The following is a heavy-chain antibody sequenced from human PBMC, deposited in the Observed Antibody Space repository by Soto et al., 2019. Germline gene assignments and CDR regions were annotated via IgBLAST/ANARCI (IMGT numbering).Heavy chain of an antibody. CDR3: ASPGGDCGGDCYGAFDI. V-gene: IGHV4-59*01. D-gene: IGHD2-21*02. CDR2: IYYSGST. Sequence: SETLSLTXTVSGGSLSSYYWSWIRQPPGKGLEWIGYIYYSGSTNYNPSLKSRVTISVDTSKNQFSLKLSSVTAADTAVYYCASPGGDCGGDCYGAFDIWGQGTMVTVSS. CDR1: GGSLSSYY. J-gene: IGHJ3*02.